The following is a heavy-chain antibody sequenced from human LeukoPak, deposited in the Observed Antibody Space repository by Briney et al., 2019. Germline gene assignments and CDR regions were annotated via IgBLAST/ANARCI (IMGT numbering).Heavy chain of an antibody. J-gene: IGHJ5*02. CDR1: GFTFSSYW. V-gene: IGHV3-74*01. D-gene: IGHD3-10*01. Sequence: GGSLRLSCAASGFTFSSYWMHWVRQAPGKGLVWVSRINSDGSSTSYADSVKGRFTISRDNAKNTLYLQMNSLRAEDTAVYYCARDLRYYYGEDWFDPWGQGTLVTVSS. CDR2: INSDGSST. CDR3: ARDLRYYYGEDWFDP.